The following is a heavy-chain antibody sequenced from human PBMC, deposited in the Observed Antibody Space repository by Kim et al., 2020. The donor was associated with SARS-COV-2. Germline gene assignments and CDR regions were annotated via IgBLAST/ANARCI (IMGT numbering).Heavy chain of an antibody. D-gene: IGHD2-2*01. CDR2: IKSKTDGGTT. V-gene: IGHV3-15*01. CDR3: KLGYCSSTSCYAGY. CDR1: GFTFSNAW. J-gene: IGHJ4*02. Sequence: GGSLRLSCAASGFTFSNAWMSWVRQAPGKGLEWVGRIKSKTDGGTTDYAAPVKGRFTISRDDSKNTLYLQMNSLKTEDTAVYYCKLGYCSSTSCYAGYWGQGTLVTVSS.